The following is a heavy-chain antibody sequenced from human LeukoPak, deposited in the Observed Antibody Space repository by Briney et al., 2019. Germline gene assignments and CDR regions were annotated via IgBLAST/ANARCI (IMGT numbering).Heavy chain of an antibody. Sequence: ASVKVSCKASGYTFTGYYMHWVRQAPGQGLEWMGRINPNSGGTNYAQKFQGRVTMTRDTSISTAYMELSGLRSDDTAVYYCAREVDQPLKMEDDAFDIWGQGTMVTVSS. D-gene: IGHD2-2*01. J-gene: IGHJ3*02. CDR3: AREVDQPLKMEDDAFDI. CDR1: GYTFTGYY. V-gene: IGHV1-2*06. CDR2: INPNSGGT.